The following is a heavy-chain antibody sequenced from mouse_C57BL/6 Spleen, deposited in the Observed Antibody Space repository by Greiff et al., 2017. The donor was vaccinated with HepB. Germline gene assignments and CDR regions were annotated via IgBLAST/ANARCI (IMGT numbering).Heavy chain of an antibody. CDR1: GYTFTSYW. CDR2: IDPSDSYT. D-gene: IGHD2-5*01. CDR3: ARRRSNYVAFDY. Sequence: VQLQQSGAELVMPGASVKLSCKASGYTFTSYWMHWVKQRPGQGLEWIGEIDPSDSYTNYNQKFKGKSTLTVDKSASTAYMQLSSLPSEDSAVYYCARRRSNYVAFDYWGQGTTLTVSS. J-gene: IGHJ2*01. V-gene: IGHV1-69*01.